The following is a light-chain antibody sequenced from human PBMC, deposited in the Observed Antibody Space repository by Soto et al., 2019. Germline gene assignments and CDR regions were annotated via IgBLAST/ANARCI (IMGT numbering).Light chain of an antibody. CDR1: PSISRW. Sequence: DIQMPQSPSPLSASVGDRVTIPCRASPSISRWLAWYPQNPGKAPKFMIYKASSLQRGVPARFSGRGSGTEFTLTISSQQPDDYATYYCQQYDSYPHTFGQGTKLEIK. CDR2: KAS. J-gene: IGKJ2*01. V-gene: IGKV1-5*03. CDR3: QQYDSYPHT.